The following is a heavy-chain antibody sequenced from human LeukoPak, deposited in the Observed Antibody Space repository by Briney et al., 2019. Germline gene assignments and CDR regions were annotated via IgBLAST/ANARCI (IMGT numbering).Heavy chain of an antibody. CDR2: INSDGSST. J-gene: IGHJ1*01. CDR3: AKLPRPSISEYFQH. Sequence: RAGGSLRLCCAASGFTFSSYWMYRVRQAPGKGLVWVSHINSDGSSTSYADSVKGRFTISRDNAKNTLYLQVNSLRAEDTAVYYCAKLPRPSISEYFQHWGQGTLVTVSS. V-gene: IGHV3-74*01. CDR1: GFTFSSYW. D-gene: IGHD5-24*01.